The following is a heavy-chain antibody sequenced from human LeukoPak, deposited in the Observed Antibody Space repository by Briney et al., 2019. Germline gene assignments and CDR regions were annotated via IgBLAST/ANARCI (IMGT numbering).Heavy chain of an antibody. CDR2: IIPIFGTA. CDR1: GGTFSSYA. CDR3: ASRKWEPQYYYYMDV. J-gene: IGHJ6*03. D-gene: IGHD1-26*01. V-gene: IGHV1-69*05. Sequence: GASVKVFCKASGGTFSSYAISWVRQAPGQGLEWVGGIIPIFGTANYAQKFQGRVTITTDESTSTAYMELSSLRSEDTAVYYCASRKWEPQYYYYMDVWGKGTTVTVSS.